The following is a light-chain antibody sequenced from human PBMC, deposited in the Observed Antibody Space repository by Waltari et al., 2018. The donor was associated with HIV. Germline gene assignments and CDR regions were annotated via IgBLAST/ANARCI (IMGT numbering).Light chain of an antibody. CDR2: SAS. J-gene: IGKJ1*01. Sequence: IVLTQSPGTLSLSPGERATFSCRAGQSVSSDLAWYHQRPGQAPRLLIYSASTRATGIPDRFSGSGSGTDFTLTINSLEPEDSAVYYCQHYTSSPTWTFGQGTKVEIK. CDR3: QHYTSSPTWT. CDR1: QSVSSD. V-gene: IGKV3-20*01.